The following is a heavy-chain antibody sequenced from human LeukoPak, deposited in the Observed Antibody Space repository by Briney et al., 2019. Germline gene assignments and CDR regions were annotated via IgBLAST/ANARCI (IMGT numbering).Heavy chain of an antibody. CDR3: ARQEGSSWSSSPFDY. D-gene: IGHD6-13*01. J-gene: IGHJ4*02. V-gene: IGHV4-59*08. CDR1: GGSISGYY. CDR2: IYYSGTT. Sequence: PSETLSLTCTVSGGSISGYYWNWIRQPPGKGLEGIGYIYYSGTTNYNPSLKSRVTISVDTSKNQFSLKLSSVTAADTAVYYCARQEGSSWSSSPFDYWGQGTLVTVSS.